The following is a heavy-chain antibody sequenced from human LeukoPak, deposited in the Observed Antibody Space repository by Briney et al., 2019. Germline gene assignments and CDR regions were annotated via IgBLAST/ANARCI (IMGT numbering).Heavy chain of an antibody. V-gene: IGHV3-30*03. CDR1: GFILSNYW. J-gene: IGHJ4*02. CDR2: ISFDASNK. CDR3: ATEGSFDY. Sequence: GGSLRLSCAASGFILSNYWMHWVRQAPGKGLEWVAVISFDASNKYYADSVKGRFTISRDNSKNTLYLQMNSLRAEDAAVYYCATEGSFDYWGQGTLVTVSS.